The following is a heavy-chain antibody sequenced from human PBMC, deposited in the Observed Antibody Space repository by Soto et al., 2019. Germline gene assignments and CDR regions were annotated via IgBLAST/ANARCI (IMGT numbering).Heavy chain of an antibody. V-gene: IGHV4-31*03. J-gene: IGHJ5*02. CDR1: GGSISSGGYY. CDR2: IYYSGST. Sequence: QVQLQESGPGLVKPSQTLSLTCTVSGGSISSGGYYWSWIRQHPGKGLEWIGYIYYSGSTYYNPSLKHRVTISVNTSKNQFSLKLGSVTAADTAVYYCASVYSSGYYHWFDPWGPGTLVTVSS. CDR3: ASVYSSGYYHWFDP. D-gene: IGHD3-22*01.